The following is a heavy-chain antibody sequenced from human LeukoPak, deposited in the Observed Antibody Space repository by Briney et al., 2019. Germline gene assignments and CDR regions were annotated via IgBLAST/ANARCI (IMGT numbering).Heavy chain of an antibody. J-gene: IGHJ4*02. CDR2: IYYSGST. V-gene: IGHV4-30-4*08. D-gene: IGHD4-11*01. CDR1: GGSISSGDYY. CDR3: ARYMTTVSDYFDY. Sequence: PSETLSLTCTVSGGSISSGDYYWRWIRQPPGKGLEWIGYIYYSGSTYYNPSLKSRVTISVDTSKNQFSLKLSSVTAADTAVYYCARYMTTVSDYFDYWGQGTLVTVSS.